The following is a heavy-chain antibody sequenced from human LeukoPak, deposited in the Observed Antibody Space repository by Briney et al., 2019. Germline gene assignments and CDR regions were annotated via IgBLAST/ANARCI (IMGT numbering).Heavy chain of an antibody. Sequence: SQTLSLTCAISGDSVSSNSAAWSWIRQSPSRCLEWLGRTYYRSKWYKDYAVSVKRRITINPDTSKNQISLQVKSVTPEDTAVYYCARVPRGGSGSYGTFDYWGQGTLVPVSS. J-gene: IGHJ4*02. CDR3: ARVPRGGSGSYGTFDY. CDR1: GDSVSSNSAA. D-gene: IGHD6-19*01. V-gene: IGHV6-1*01. CDR2: TYYRSKWYK.